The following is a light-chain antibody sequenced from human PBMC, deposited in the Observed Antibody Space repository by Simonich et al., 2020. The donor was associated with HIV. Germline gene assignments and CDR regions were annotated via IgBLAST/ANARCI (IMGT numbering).Light chain of an antibody. Sequence: DIVMTQSPDSLAVSLGERATINCKSSQSVLYSSNNKTYLAWYQQKSGQPPKLLIYWASTRESGVPDRFSGSGSGTDFTLTISSLQAEDVAVYYCQQYYSTLYTFGQGTKLEIK. J-gene: IGKJ2*01. CDR3: QQYYSTLYT. CDR2: WAS. CDR1: QSVLYSSNNKTY. V-gene: IGKV4-1*01.